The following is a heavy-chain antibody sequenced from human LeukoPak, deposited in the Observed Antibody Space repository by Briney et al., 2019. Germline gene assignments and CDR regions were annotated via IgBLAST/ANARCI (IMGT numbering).Heavy chain of an antibody. CDR2: IYFSGSV. D-gene: IGHD3-22*01. J-gene: IGHJ3*01. CDR3: ARTDSSGYDAFDV. V-gene: IGHV4-28*05. Sequence: SETLSLTCTVSGYSIRNHHWWGWIRQPPGKGLEWIGYIYFSGSVLDNPSLKSRVTLSVDKSKSQFSLRMTSLTAVDTAVYYCARTDSSGYDAFDVWGQGTMVTVSS. CDR1: GYSIRNHHW.